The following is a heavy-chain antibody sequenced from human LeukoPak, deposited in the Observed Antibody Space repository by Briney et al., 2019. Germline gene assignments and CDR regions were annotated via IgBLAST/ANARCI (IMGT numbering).Heavy chain of an antibody. J-gene: IGHJ4*02. D-gene: IGHD3-10*01. Sequence: SETLSLTRTVSGYSISNGYFWGWIRQPPGKGLEWIGEIYHSGSTNYNPSPKSRVTISVDKSRNQFSLKVTSVTAADTAVYYCARVLAGTWGGIDYWGQGTLVTVSS. CDR2: IYHSGST. CDR1: GYSISNGYF. V-gene: IGHV4-38-2*02. CDR3: ARVLAGTWGGIDY.